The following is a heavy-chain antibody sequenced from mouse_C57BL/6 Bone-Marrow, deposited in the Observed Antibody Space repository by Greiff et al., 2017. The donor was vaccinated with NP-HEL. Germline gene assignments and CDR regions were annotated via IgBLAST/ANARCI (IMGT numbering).Heavy chain of an antibody. Sequence: QVQLQQPGAELVRPGTSVKLSCKASGYTFTSYWMHWVKQRPGQGLEWIGVIDPSDSYTNYNQKFKGKATLTVDTSSSTAYMQLSSLTSEDSAVYYCATGARGPKFLFIPDYWGQGTTLTVSS. CDR3: ATGARGPKFLFIPDY. D-gene: IGHD1-1*01. CDR2: IDPSDSYT. J-gene: IGHJ2*01. V-gene: IGHV1-59*01. CDR1: GYTFTSYW.